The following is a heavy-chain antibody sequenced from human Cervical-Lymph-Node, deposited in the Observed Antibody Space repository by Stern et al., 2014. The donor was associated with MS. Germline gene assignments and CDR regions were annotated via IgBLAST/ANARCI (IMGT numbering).Heavy chain of an antibody. D-gene: IGHD2-15*01. V-gene: IGHV4-30-4*01. Sequence: VQLVESGPGLVKPSQTLSLTCTVSGASISSGDFYWSWIRQPPGKGLEWIGHIYYSGSTYYNPSLMSRVIISVDTSKNQFSLKLSSVTAADTAVYYCARDVQDIWFDPWGQGTLVTVSS. CDR2: IYYSGST. CDR1: GASISSGDFY. J-gene: IGHJ5*02. CDR3: ARDVQDIWFDP.